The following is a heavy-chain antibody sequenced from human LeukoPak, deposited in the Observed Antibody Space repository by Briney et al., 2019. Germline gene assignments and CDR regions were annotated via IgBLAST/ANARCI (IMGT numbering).Heavy chain of an antibody. D-gene: IGHD3-22*01. J-gene: IGHJ4*02. V-gene: IGHV3-66*01. CDR3: ARARYDYYDSSGYYFYDY. Sequence: PGGSLRLSCAASGFTVSSNYMSWVRQAPGKGLEWVSVIYSGGSTYYADSVKGRFTISRDNAKNSLYLQMNSLRAGDTAVYYCARARYDYYDSSGYYFYDYWGQGTLVTVSS. CDR2: IYSGGST. CDR1: GFTVSSNY.